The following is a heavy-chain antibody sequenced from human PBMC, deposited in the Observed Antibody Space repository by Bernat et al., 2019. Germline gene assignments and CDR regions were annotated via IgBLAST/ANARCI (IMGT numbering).Heavy chain of an antibody. CDR3: ARVYDYIWGSYDY. CDR1: GYSISSGYY. V-gene: IGHV4-38-2*01. CDR2: IYHSGPT. J-gene: IGHJ4*02. Sequence: QVQLQESGPGLVKPSETLSLTCAVSGYSISSGYYWGWIRQPPGKGLEWIGSIYHSGPTYYNPFLKSRLTISVDTSKNQFSLKLSPVTAADTAVYYCARVYDYIWGSYDYWRQGTLVTVSS. D-gene: IGHD3-16*01.